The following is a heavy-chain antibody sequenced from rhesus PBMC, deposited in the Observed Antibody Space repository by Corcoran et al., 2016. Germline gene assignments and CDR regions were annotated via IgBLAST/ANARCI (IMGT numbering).Heavy chain of an antibody. CDR3: ARTRLGGYDY. J-gene: IGHJ4*01. V-gene: IGHV4-106*01. D-gene: IGHD5-12*01. CDR2: IYGSGGGT. CDR1: GGSISDDYY. Sequence: QVQLQESGPGLVKPSETLSLTCAVSGGSISDDYYWSWIRQPPGKGLEWIGYIYGSGGGTNYNPSLKIRVTISIATSKNQFSLKLSSVTAADTAVYYCARTRLGGYDYWGQGVLVTVSS.